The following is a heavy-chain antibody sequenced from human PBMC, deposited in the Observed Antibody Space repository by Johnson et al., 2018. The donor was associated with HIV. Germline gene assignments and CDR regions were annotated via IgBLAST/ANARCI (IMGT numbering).Heavy chain of an antibody. CDR1: GFTFNNAW. Sequence: VQLVESGGGLVQPGGSLRLSCAASGFTFNNAWMSWVRQAPGKGLEWVGRIKSKSAGGTTDYAAPVKGRFTMSRDDSKSTLYLKMNRLETGDTAVYYCTAGRTDGEGGGGTKHAFDIWGQGTMVTVSS. CDR2: IKSKSAGGTT. J-gene: IGHJ3*02. V-gene: IGHV3-15*01. CDR3: TAGRTDGEGGGGTKHAFDI. D-gene: IGHD1-1*01.